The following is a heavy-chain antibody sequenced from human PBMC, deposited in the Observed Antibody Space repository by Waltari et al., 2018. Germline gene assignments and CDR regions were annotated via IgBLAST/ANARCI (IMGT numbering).Heavy chain of an antibody. CDR3: ARSGDSSSWYPGFDP. CDR2: INHSGST. D-gene: IGHD6-13*01. Sequence: QVQLQQWGAGLLKPSETLSLTCAVYGGSFSGYYWRWIRQPPGKGLEWIGEINHSGSTNYNPALKSRVTISVDTSKNQFSLKLSSVTAADTAVYYCARSGDSSSWYPGFDPWGQGTLVTVSS. CDR1: GGSFSGYY. J-gene: IGHJ5*02. V-gene: IGHV4-34*01.